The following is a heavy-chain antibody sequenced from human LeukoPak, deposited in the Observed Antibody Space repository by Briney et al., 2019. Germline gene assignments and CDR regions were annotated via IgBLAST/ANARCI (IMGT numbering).Heavy chain of an antibody. Sequence: PGGSLRLSCAASGFTFSSYAMSWIRQPAGKGLEWIGRIYTSGSTNYNPSLKSRVTMSVDTSKNQFSLKLSSVTAADTAVYYCARAGKYFDLWGRGTLVTVSS. V-gene: IGHV4-4*07. CDR2: IYTSGST. CDR1: GFTFSSYA. J-gene: IGHJ2*01. CDR3: ARAGKYFDL.